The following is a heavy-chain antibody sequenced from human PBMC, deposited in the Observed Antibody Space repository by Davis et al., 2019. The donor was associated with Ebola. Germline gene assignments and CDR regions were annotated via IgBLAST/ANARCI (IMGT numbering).Heavy chain of an antibody. J-gene: IGHJ6*02. CDR3: AREPIFGVVTYYYYGMDV. Sequence: SETLSLTCTVSGGSISSYYWSWIRQPPGKGLEWIGYIYYSGSTNYNPSLKSRVTISVDTSKNQFSLKLSSVTAADTAVYYCAREPIFGVVTYYYYGMDVWGQGTTVTVSS. D-gene: IGHD3-3*01. V-gene: IGHV4-59*12. CDR2: IYYSGST. CDR1: GGSISSYY.